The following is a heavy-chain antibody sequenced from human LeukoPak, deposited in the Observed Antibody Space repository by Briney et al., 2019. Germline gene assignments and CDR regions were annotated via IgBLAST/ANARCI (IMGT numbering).Heavy chain of an antibody. J-gene: IGHJ4*02. CDR2: IKQDGSEK. V-gene: IGHV3-7*05. Sequence: GGSLRLSCAVSGFSFNNYWMSWVRQAPGKGLEWVANIKQDGSEKYYVDSVKGRFSISRDNAKNSLYLQMNSLRAEDTAVYYCARDYDFWSGYLDYWGQGTLVTLST. D-gene: IGHD3-3*01. CDR1: GFSFNNYW. CDR3: ARDYDFWSGYLDY.